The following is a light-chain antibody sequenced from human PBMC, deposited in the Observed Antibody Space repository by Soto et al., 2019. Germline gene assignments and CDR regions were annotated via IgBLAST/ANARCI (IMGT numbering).Light chain of an antibody. CDR1: SSDIGAYNF. J-gene: IGLJ2*01. CDR2: DVN. Sequence: QSALTQPASVSGSPGQSITISCTGTSSDIGAYNFVSWYQQHPGKAPKLMLYDVNIRPSGVSNRFSGSKSGNTASLTISGLQAEDEADYYCTSWTTSSTMISGGGTQLTVL. V-gene: IGLV2-14*03. CDR3: TSWTTSSTMI.